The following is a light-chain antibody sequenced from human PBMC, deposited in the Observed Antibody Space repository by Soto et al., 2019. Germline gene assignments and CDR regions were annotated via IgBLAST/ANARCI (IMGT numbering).Light chain of an antibody. CDR3: QQYGSSPWT. Sequence: ESVLTQSPGTLSFSPGERATLSCRASTSVSSSYFAWYQQKPGQAPRLLIYGASSRATGIPDRCSGSGSGTDFTVTISRLEPEDFAVYYCQQYGSSPWTFGQGTKVELK. CDR2: GAS. CDR1: TSVSSSY. J-gene: IGKJ1*01. V-gene: IGKV3-20*01.